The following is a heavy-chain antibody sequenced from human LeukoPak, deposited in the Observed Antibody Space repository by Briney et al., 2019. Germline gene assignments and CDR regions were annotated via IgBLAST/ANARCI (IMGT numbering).Heavy chain of an antibody. Sequence: PSETLSLTCTVSGGSISSYYWSWIRQPPGKGLEWIGYIYYSGSTNYNPSLKSRVTISVDTSKNQFSLKLSSVTAADTAVYYCARRPLAAAGHYYFDYWGQGTLVIVSS. V-gene: IGHV4-59*08. CDR3: ARRPLAAAGHYYFDY. J-gene: IGHJ4*02. D-gene: IGHD6-13*01. CDR1: GGSISSYY. CDR2: IYYSGST.